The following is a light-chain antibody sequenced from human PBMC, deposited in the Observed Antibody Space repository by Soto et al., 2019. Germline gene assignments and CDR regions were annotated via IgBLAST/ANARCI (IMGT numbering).Light chain of an antibody. Sequence: DIVMTQSPDSLAVSLGERATINCKSSQSVLYSSNNKNYLAWYQQKVGQPPKLLIYWASTRESGVPDRFSGSGSGTDFILTISSLQAEDVAVYYCQQYYSAPLTFGGGTKVDIK. V-gene: IGKV4-1*01. CDR1: QSVLYSSNNKNY. J-gene: IGKJ4*01. CDR3: QQYYSAPLT. CDR2: WAS.